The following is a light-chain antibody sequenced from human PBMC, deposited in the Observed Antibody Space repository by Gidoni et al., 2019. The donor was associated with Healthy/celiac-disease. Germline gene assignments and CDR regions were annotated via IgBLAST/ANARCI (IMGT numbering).Light chain of an antibody. Sequence: EIVLTQSPGTLSVSPGERATLSCRASQSVSSSYLAWYQQKPGQAPRLLIYGASSRATGIPDRFSGSGSGTDFTLTNSRLEPEDFAVYYCQQYGSSYTFGQGTKLEIK. J-gene: IGKJ2*01. CDR2: GAS. CDR3: QQYGSSYT. CDR1: QSVSSSY. V-gene: IGKV3-20*01.